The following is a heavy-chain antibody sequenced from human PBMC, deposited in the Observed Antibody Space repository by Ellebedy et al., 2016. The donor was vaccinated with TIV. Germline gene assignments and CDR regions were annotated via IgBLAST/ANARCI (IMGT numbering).Heavy chain of an antibody. CDR1: GFSFSTYG. CDR3: ARDHFHCSPNNCAPVTVPNYPAGV. J-gene: IGHJ4*02. D-gene: IGHD2-15*01. CDR2: IWYDGFNK. V-gene: IGHV3-33*01. Sequence: GESLKISCAASGFSFSTYGMHWVRQAPGQGLEWVAVIWYDGFNKDYADSVKGRFTISRDNSKSTLYLEMKSLRAEDTAVYYCARDHFHCSPNNCAPVTVPNYPAGVWGRGTLVTVSA.